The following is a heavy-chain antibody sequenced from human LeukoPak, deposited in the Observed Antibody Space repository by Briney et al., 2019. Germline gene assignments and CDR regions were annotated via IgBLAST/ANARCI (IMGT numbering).Heavy chain of an antibody. Sequence: PGGSLRLSCAASGFTFDDYAMHWVRHAPGKGLEWVSGISWNSGSIGYADSVKGRFTISRDNAKNSLYLQMNSLRAEDTALYYCAKDSGGGSSDSYYYYGMDVWGQGTTVTVSS. CDR2: ISWNSGSI. CDR1: GFTFDDYA. D-gene: IGHD6-6*01. V-gene: IGHV3-9*01. J-gene: IGHJ6*02. CDR3: AKDSGGGSSDSYYYYGMDV.